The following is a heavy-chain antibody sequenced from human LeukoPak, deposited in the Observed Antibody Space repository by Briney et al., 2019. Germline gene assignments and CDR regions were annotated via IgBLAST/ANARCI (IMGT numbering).Heavy chain of an antibody. Sequence: GGPLRLSCTASGFTFDDYAILCVRNAPGKGLEWLSLNRGDEGRTFYADSVKARFTISRDNRKHSLYLHINSLRNEDTALYYCAKDKTHHFDWLSSGDYYYGMDVWGQGTTVTVSS. V-gene: IGHV3-43*02. CDR1: GFTFDDYA. D-gene: IGHD3-9*01. CDR2: NRGDEGRT. CDR3: AKDKTHHFDWLSSGDYYYGMDV. J-gene: IGHJ6*02.